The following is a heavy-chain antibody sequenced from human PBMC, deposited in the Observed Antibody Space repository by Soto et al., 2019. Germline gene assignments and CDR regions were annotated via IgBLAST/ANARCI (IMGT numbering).Heavy chain of an antibody. CDR1: GGSISSGGYY. J-gene: IGHJ4*02. CDR2: IYYSGST. CDR3: ARVSVSSGYYSEVFDY. V-gene: IGHV4-31*03. D-gene: IGHD3-22*01. Sequence: TLSLTCTVSGGSISSGGYYWSWIRQHPGKGLEWIGYIYYSGSTYYNPSLKSRVTISVDTSKNQFSLKLSSVTAADTAVYYCARVSVSSGYYSEVFDYWGQGTLVTVSS.